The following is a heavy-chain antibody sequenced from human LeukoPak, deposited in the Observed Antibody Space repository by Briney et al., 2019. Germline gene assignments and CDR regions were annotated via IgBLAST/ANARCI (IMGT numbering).Heavy chain of an antibody. CDR2: IYYSGST. CDR1: GGSISSSSYY. CDR3: ARRHYYDVWFDP. Sequence: PSETLSLTCTVSGGSISSSSYYWGWIRQPPGKGLEWIGSIYYSGSTYYNPSLKGRVTISVDTSKNQFSLKLSSVTAADTAVYYCARRHYYDVWFDPWGKGTLVTVSS. D-gene: IGHD3-22*01. V-gene: IGHV4-39*01. J-gene: IGHJ5*02.